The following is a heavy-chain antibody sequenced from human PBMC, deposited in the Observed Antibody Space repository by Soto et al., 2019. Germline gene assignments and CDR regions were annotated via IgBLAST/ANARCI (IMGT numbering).Heavy chain of an antibody. Sequence: QVQLVESGGGVVQPGRSLRLSCAASGFTFSSYAMNWVRQAPGKGLEWVALISYDGISKYYADSVKGRFTISRDSSKNTLYLQMNSLGEADTAVYYCGRCSSTSCHLCSDYWGQGTLVTVSA. CDR2: ISYDGISK. V-gene: IGHV3-30-3*01. CDR3: GRCSSTSCHLCSDY. CDR1: GFTFSSYA. D-gene: IGHD2-2*01. J-gene: IGHJ4*02.